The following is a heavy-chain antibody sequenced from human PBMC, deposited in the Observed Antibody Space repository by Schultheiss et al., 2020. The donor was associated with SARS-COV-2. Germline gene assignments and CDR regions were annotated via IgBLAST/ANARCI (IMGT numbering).Heavy chain of an antibody. CDR2: IYYSGST. CDR1: GGSISSGDYY. D-gene: IGHD6-6*01. CDR3: ARADSSSSVGYYFDY. J-gene: IGHJ4*02. Sequence: SETLSLTCTVSGGSISSGDYYWSWIRQPPGKGLEWIGYIYYSGSTNYNPSLKSRVTISVDKSKNQFSLMLTSVTAADTAVYYCARADSSSSVGYYFDYWGQGTLVTVSS. V-gene: IGHV4-30-4*01.